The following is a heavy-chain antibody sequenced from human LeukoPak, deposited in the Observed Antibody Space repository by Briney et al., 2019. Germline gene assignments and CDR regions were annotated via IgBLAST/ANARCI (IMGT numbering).Heavy chain of an antibody. J-gene: IGHJ4*02. Sequence: SETLSLTCTVSGGSISSSSYYWGWIRQPPGKGLEWIGSIYYSGSTYYNPSLKSRVTISVDTSKYQFSLKLSSVTAADTAVYYCARYSYGYRYYFDYWGQGTLVTVSS. V-gene: IGHV4-39*01. CDR3: ARYSYGYRYYFDY. CDR2: IYYSGST. CDR1: GGSISSSSYY. D-gene: IGHD5-18*01.